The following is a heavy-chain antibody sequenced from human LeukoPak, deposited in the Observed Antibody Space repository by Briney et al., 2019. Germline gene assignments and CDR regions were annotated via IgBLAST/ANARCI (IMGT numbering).Heavy chain of an antibody. V-gene: IGHV3-48*04. CDR1: GFTFSSYS. D-gene: IGHD6-13*01. J-gene: IGHJ3*02. CDR2: ISSSSSTI. CDR3: AGDPLYSSSWTDAFDI. Sequence: GGSLRLSCAASGFTFSSYSMNWVRQAPGKGLEWVSYISSSSSTIYYADSVKGRFTISRDNAKNSLYLQMNSLRAEDTAVYYCAGDPLYSSSWTDAFDIWGQGTMVTVSS.